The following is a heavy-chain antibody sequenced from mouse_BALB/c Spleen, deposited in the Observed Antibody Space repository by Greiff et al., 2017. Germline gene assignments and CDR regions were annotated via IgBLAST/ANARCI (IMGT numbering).Heavy chain of an antibody. CDR3: ARGGYYPLYAMDY. CDR1: GFNIKDTY. CDR2: IDPANGNT. D-gene: IGHD2-3*01. Sequence: EVQLQQSGAELVKPGASVKLSCTASGFNIKDTYMHWVKQRPEQGLEWIGRIDPANGNTKYDPKFPGKATITADTSSNTAYLQLSSLTSEDTAVYYCARGGYYPLYAMDYWGQGTSGTVSS. J-gene: IGHJ4*01. V-gene: IGHV14-3*02.